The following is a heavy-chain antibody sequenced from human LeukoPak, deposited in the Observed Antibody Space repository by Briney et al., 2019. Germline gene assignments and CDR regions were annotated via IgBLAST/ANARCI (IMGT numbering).Heavy chain of an antibody. J-gene: IGHJ4*02. V-gene: IGHV3-33*06. CDR3: AKDEKGGSGYYYVSYFDY. D-gene: IGHD3-22*01. Sequence: GRSLRLSCAASGFTFSSYGMHWVRQAPGKGLEWVAVIWYDGSNKYYADSVKGRFTISRDNSKNTLYLQMNSLRAEDTAVYYCAKDEKGGSGYYYVSYFDYWGQGTLVTVSS. CDR1: GFTFSSYG. CDR2: IWYDGSNK.